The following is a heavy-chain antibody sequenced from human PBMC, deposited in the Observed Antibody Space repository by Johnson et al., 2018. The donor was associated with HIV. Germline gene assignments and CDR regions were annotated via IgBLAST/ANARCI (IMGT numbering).Heavy chain of an antibody. V-gene: IGHV3-33*06. CDR1: GFTFSTYG. CDR3: AKDRKGSSSWLRSGVAFDI. J-gene: IGHJ3*02. Sequence: QVQLVESGGGVVQPGRSLRLSCAASGFTFSTYGMHWVRQAPGKGLEWVAALWYDGRNKYYADSVKGRFTISRDNSKNTLYLQMNSLRAEDTALYYCAKDRKGSSSWLRSGVAFDIWGQGTMVTVSS. D-gene: IGHD6-13*01. CDR2: LWYDGRNK.